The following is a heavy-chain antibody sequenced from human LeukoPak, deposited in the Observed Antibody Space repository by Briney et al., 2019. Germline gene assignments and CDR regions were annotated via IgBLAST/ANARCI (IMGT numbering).Heavy chain of an antibody. Sequence: KLGGSLRLSCAASGFTFSDYYMRWIRQAPGKGLEWVSYISSSGSTIYYADSVKGRFTISRDNAKNSLYLQMNSLRAEDTAVYYCARDRPYSGSYCFDYWGQGTLVTVSS. CDR2: ISSSGSTI. CDR1: GFTFSDYY. CDR3: ARDRPYSGSYCFDY. D-gene: IGHD1-26*01. V-gene: IGHV3-11*01. J-gene: IGHJ4*02.